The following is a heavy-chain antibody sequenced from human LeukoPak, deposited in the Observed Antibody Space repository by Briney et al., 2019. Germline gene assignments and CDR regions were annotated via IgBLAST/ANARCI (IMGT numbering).Heavy chain of an antibody. CDR3: ALDPADRRVYYLDF. CDR1: GYSISSGYY. CDR2: ISHSGRT. D-gene: IGHD2-15*01. Sequence: SETLSLTCAVSGYSISSGYYWGWIRQPPGKGLEWIGSISHSGRTYHNPSLKSRVTISVDTSKNQVSLKLNSVTAADTAVYYCALDPADRRVYYLDFWGQGTLVTVSS. V-gene: IGHV4-38-2*01. J-gene: IGHJ4*02.